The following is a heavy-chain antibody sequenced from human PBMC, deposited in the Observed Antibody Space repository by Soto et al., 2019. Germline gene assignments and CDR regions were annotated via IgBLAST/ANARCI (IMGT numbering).Heavy chain of an antibody. J-gene: IGHJ4*02. CDR3: ARSGGRRECTNGVCYAAFFDY. D-gene: IGHD2-8*01. CDR2: ISTYNGNT. V-gene: IGHV1-18*04. CDR1: GYTFTSYG. Sequence: ASVKVSCKASGYTFTSYGISWVRQAPGQGLEWMGWISTYNGNTNYAQKLQGRVTMTTDTSTSTAYVELRSLRSDDTAAYYCARSGGRRECTNGVCYAAFFDYWGQGTLVTVSS.